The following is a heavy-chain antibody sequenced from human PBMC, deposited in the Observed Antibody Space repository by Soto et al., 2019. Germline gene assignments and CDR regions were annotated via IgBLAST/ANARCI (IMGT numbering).Heavy chain of an antibody. D-gene: IGHD2-2*01. J-gene: IGHJ4*02. CDR1: GFTFSSYG. V-gene: IGHV3-30*18. CDR2: ISYDGSNK. CDR3: AKDMMSTEYYFDY. Sequence: GGSLRLSCAASGFTFSSYGMHWVRQAPGKGLEWVAVISYDGSNKYYADSVKGRFTISRDNSKNTLYLQMNSLRAEDTAVYYCAKDMMSTEYYFDYWGQGTLVNVSS.